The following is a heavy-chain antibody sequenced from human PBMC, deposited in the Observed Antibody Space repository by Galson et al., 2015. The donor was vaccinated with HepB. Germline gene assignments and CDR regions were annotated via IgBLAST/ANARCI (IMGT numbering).Heavy chain of an antibody. J-gene: IGHJ4*02. Sequence: SLRLSCAASGFTFSSYAMSWVRQAPGKGLEWVSAISGSGGSTYYADSVKGRFTISRDNSKNTLYLQMNSLRAEDTAVYYCAKRARVEVVAVDLGHFDYWGQGTLVTVSS. V-gene: IGHV3-23*01. D-gene: IGHD2-15*01. CDR3: AKRARVEVVAVDLGHFDY. CDR2: ISGSGGST. CDR1: GFTFSSYA.